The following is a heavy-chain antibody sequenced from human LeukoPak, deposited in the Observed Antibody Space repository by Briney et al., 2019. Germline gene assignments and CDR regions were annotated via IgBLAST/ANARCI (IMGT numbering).Heavy chain of an antibody. CDR1: GFTFDDYA. V-gene: IGHV3-9*01. D-gene: IGHD7-27*01. CDR2: TSWNSGSI. J-gene: IGHJ4*02. Sequence: GGSLRLSCAASGFTFDDYAMHWVRQAPGKGLEWVSGTSWNSGSIGYADSVKGRFTISRDNAKNSLYLQMNSLRAEDTALYYCAKELTGEYYFDYWGQGTLVTVSS. CDR3: AKELTGEYYFDY.